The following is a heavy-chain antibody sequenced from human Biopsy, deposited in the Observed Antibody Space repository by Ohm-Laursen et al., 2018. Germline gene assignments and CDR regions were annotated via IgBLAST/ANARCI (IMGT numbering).Heavy chain of an antibody. Sequence: GTLSLTCAVSGYSIKSGYYWGWIRQPPGKGLEWIGNIYHSGSTYYNPSLKSRVTISVEKSKNHFSLKLSSVTAADTAVYYCARLEWRDTLFDFWGQGRLVTVSS. J-gene: IGHJ4*02. CDR2: IYHSGST. D-gene: IGHD3-3*01. V-gene: IGHV4-38-2*01. CDR1: GYSIKSGYY. CDR3: ARLEWRDTLFDF.